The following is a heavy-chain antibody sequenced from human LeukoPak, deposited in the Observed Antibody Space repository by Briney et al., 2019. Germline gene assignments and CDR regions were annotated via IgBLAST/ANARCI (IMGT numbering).Heavy chain of an antibody. CDR1: GYTFTSYD. D-gene: IGHD5-24*01. Sequence: ASVKVSCKASGYTFTSYDINWVRQATGQGLEWMGWMNPNSGNTGYAQKFQGRATMTRNTSISTAYMELSSLRSEDTAVYYCARVGPASLEDGYNFDYWGQGTLVTVSS. V-gene: IGHV1-8*01. J-gene: IGHJ4*02. CDR2: MNPNSGNT. CDR3: ARVGPASLEDGYNFDY.